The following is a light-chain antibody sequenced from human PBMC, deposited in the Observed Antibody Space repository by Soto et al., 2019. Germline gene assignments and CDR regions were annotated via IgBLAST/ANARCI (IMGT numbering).Light chain of an antibody. CDR3: QSYDRSLSGSRV. J-gene: IGLJ1*01. Sequence: VLTQPPSVSGAPGQRVTISCTGSSXNIGAGYDVHWYQQLPGTAPKLLIYGNSNRPSGVPDRFSGSKSGTSASLAITGLQAEDEADYYCQSYDRSLSGSRVFGTGTKVTVL. CDR1: SXNIGAGYD. V-gene: IGLV1-40*01. CDR2: GNS.